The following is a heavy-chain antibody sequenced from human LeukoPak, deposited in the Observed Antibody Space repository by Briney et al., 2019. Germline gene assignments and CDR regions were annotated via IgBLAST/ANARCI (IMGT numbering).Heavy chain of an antibody. CDR3: ARDHLAYCSSTSCYGLRDY. CDR2: ISAYNGNT. Sequence: ASVKVSCKASGYTFTSYYMHWVRQAPGQGLEWMGWISAYNGNTNYAQKLQGRVTMTTDTSTSTAYMELRSLRSDDTAVYYCARDHLAYCSSTSCYGLRDYWGQGTLVTVSS. CDR1: GYTFTSYY. V-gene: IGHV1-18*04. J-gene: IGHJ4*02. D-gene: IGHD2-2*01.